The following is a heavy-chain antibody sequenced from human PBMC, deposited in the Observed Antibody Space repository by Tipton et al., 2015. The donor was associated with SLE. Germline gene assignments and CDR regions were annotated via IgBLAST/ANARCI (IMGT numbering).Heavy chain of an antibody. J-gene: IGHJ4*02. Sequence: TLSLTCTVSGGSISSYYWSWIRQPAGKGLEWIGRIYTSGSTNYNPSLKSRVTMSVDTSKNQFSLKLSSVTAADTAVYYCARSTYYYDSSGYYSLDYWGQGTLVTVSS. CDR1: GGSISSYY. V-gene: IGHV4-4*07. CDR3: ARSTYYYDSSGYYSLDY. D-gene: IGHD3-22*01. CDR2: IYTSGST.